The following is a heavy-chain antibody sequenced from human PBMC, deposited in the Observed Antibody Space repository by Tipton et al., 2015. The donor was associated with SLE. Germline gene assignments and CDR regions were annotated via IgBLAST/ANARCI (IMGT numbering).Heavy chain of an antibody. J-gene: IGHJ3*02. CDR1: GGSFSGYY. V-gene: IGHV4-34*01. D-gene: IGHD3-16*02. CDR3: ARRVYYDYIWGSYRPGAFDI. Sequence: TLSLTCTVSGGSFSGYYWSWIRQPPGKGLEWIGEINHSGSTNYNPSLKSRVTISLDTSKSQFSLKLSSVTAADTAVYYCARRVYYDYIWGSYRPGAFDIWGQGTMVTVS. CDR2: INHSGST.